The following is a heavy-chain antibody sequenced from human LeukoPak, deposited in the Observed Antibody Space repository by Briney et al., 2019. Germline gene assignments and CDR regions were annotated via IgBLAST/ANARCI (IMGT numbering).Heavy chain of an antibody. Sequence: ASVKVSCKASGGTFSSYAISWVRQAPGQGLEWMGGIIPISGTANYAQKFQGRVTITADESTSTAYMELSSLRSEDTAVYYCAREDGYCSGGSCSDAFDIWGQGTMVTVSS. D-gene: IGHD2-15*01. CDR2: IIPISGTA. V-gene: IGHV1-69*13. CDR1: GGTFSSYA. J-gene: IGHJ3*02. CDR3: AREDGYCSGGSCSDAFDI.